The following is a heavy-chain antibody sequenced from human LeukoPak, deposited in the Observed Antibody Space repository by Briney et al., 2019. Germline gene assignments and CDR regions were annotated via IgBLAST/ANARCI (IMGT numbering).Heavy chain of an antibody. CDR1: GGSFSGYY. CDR3: ARDHRPLNYYDTSGGFDI. J-gene: IGHJ3*02. CDR2: INHSGST. V-gene: IGHV4-34*01. D-gene: IGHD3-22*01. Sequence: SETLSLTCAVYGGSFSGYYWSWIRQPPGKGLEWIGEINHSGSTNYNPSLKSRVTISVDTSKNQFSLKLSSVTAADTAVYYCARDHRPLNYYDTSGGFDIWGQGTMVTVSS.